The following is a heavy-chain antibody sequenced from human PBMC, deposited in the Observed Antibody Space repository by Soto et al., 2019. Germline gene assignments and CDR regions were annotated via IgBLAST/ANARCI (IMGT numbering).Heavy chain of an antibody. CDR3: ARLAYREYGTSSTYYYYGMDV. CDR2: IYHSGST. V-gene: IGHV4-38-2*01. J-gene: IGHJ6*02. CDR1: GNSISSDYY. D-gene: IGHD6-6*01. Sequence: FGTLSLTCAVSGNSISSDYYWGWIPQPPGEGLGGIGSIYHSGSTYYSPSLKSRVTISVDTSKNRFSLKLTSVTAADTAVYYCARLAYREYGTSSTYYYYGMDVWGQGTTVTVSS.